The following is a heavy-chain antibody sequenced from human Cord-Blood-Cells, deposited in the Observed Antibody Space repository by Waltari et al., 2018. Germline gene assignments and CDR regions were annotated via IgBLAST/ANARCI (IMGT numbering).Heavy chain of an antibody. D-gene: IGHD7-27*01. CDR3: ARLRWGWYYFDY. V-gene: IGHV4-39*01. Sequence: QLQLQESGPGLVKPSETLSLTCTVSGGSISSSSYYWGWIRQPPGKGLEWIGSIYYSGSTYYNPSLKSRVTISVDTSKNQFSLKLSSLTAADTAVYYCARLRWGWYYFDYWGQGTLVTVSS. CDR1: GGSISSSSYY. J-gene: IGHJ4*02. CDR2: IYYSGST.